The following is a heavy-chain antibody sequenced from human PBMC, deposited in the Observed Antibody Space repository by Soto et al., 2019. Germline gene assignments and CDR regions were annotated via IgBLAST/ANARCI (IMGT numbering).Heavy chain of an antibody. Sequence: GGSLRLSCAASGFTFSGYSMNWVRQAPGKGLEWVSSISSSSSYIYYADSVKGRFTISRDNAKNSLYLQMNSLRAEDTAVYCCARDPIVVVPAAAYYYGMDVWGQGTTVTVSS. V-gene: IGHV3-21*01. CDR3: ARDPIVVVPAAAYYYGMDV. CDR2: ISSSSSYI. CDR1: GFTFSGYS. D-gene: IGHD2-2*01. J-gene: IGHJ6*02.